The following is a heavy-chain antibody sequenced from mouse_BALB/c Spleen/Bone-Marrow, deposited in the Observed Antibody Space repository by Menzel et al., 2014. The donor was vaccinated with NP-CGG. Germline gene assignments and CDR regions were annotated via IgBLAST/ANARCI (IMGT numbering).Heavy chain of an antibody. CDR2: IYYSGTI. V-gene: IGHV3-5*02. CDR1: GISITTGNYR. D-gene: IGHD2-4*01. J-gene: IGHJ2*01. CDR3: ARGAMITTGYFDY. Sequence: EVQLVESGPGLVKPSQTVSLTCTVTGISITTGNYRWSWIRQFPGNKLEWIGYIYYSGTITYNPSLTSRTTITRDTSKNQFFLEINSLTAEDTATYYCARGAMITTGYFDYWGQGTTLTVSS.